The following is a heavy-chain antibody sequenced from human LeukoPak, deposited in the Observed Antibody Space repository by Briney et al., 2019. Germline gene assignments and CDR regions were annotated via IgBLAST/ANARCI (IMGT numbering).Heavy chain of an antibody. J-gene: IGHJ5*02. CDR3: APTAVNYDFWSGYSPWFDP. CDR2: IYWDDDK. CDR1: GFSLSTSGVG. Sequence: SGPTLVNPTQTLTLTCTFSGFSLSTSGVGVGWIRQPPGKALEWLALIYWDDDKRYSPSLKSRLTITKDTSKNQVVLTMTNMDPVDTATYCCAPTAVNYDFWSGYSPWFDPWGQGTLVTVSS. D-gene: IGHD3-3*01. V-gene: IGHV2-5*02.